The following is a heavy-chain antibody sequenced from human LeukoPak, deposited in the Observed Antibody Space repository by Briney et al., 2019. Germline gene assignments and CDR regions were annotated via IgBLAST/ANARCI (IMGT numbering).Heavy chain of an antibody. Sequence: PSVKVSCKASGYTLNHHGISWVRQAPGQGLEWMGWVSCFNGDTHYAQRFHGRVTMTRDTSTTTAYMELRSLRSDDTALYYCARDPTNTSGRYAYHDYWGQGTLVTASS. D-gene: IGHD6-19*01. J-gene: IGHJ4*02. V-gene: IGHV1-18*04. CDR2: VSCFNGDT. CDR3: ARDPTNTSGRYAYHDY. CDR1: GYTLNHHG.